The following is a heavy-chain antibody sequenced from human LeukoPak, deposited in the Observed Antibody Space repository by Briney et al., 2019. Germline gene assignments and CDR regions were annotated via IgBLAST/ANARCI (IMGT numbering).Heavy chain of an antibody. J-gene: IGHJ6*02. CDR3: ARGGTVRATSFYYYSGMDV. D-gene: IGHD1-26*01. V-gene: IGHV3-21*04. CDR1: GFTFSNYS. CDR2: ISSSSSYI. Sequence: GGSLTLSCAASGFTFSNYSMNWLRQAPGKGLEWLSSISSSSSYIYYADAVKGRFTISRDNAKNSLYLQMHRLSAEATAVYYCARGGTVRATSFYYYSGMDVWGHGTTVTVSS.